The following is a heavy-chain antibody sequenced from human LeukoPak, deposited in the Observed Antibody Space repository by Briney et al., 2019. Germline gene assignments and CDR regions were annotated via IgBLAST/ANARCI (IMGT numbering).Heavy chain of an antibody. V-gene: IGHV4-34*01. CDR3: ASPGSGRHAFDI. CDR1: GGSFSGYY. D-gene: IGHD3-10*01. J-gene: IGHJ3*02. Sequence: SETLSLTCAVYGGSFSGYYWSWIRRPPGKGLEWIGEINHSGSTNYNPSLKSRVTISVDTSKNQFSLKLSSVTAADTAVYYCASPGSGRHAFDIWGQGTMVTVSS. CDR2: INHSGST.